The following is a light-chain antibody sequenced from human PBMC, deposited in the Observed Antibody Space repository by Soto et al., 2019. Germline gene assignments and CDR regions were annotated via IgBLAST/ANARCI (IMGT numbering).Light chain of an antibody. Sequence: ETVLTQSPATLSLSPGERATLSCWASQSVSSHLAWYQQKPGQAPRLLIYDTSNRATGVPARFSGSGSGTDFPLTINSLEPEDFAVYYCQQRNNWPPLYTFGQGTKLEIK. CDR2: DTS. CDR1: QSVSSH. CDR3: QQRNNWPPLYT. V-gene: IGKV3-11*01. J-gene: IGKJ2*01.